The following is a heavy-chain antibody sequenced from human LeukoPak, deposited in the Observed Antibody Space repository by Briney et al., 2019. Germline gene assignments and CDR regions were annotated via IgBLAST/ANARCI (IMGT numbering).Heavy chain of an antibody. CDR3: ARGTYYYDSSGYYYSYFQH. D-gene: IGHD3-22*01. Sequence: PGGSLRLSCAAPGFTVSSNYMSWVRQAPGKGLEWVSVIYSGGSTYYADSVKGRFTISRDNSKNTLYLQMNSLRAEDTAVYYCARGTYYYDSSGYYYSYFQHWGQGTLVTVSS. V-gene: IGHV3-66*01. J-gene: IGHJ1*01. CDR2: IYSGGST. CDR1: GFTVSSNY.